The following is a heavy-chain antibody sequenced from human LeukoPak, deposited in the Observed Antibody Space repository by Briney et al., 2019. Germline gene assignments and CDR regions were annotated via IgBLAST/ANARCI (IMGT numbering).Heavy chain of an antibody. CDR1: GGTFSSYA. D-gene: IGHD3-10*01. V-gene: IGHV1-69*13. CDR3: ARLQKRGFGSGSYRGSWYFDL. Sequence: SVNVSCKASGGTFSSYAISWVRQAPGRGLEWMGGIIPIFGTANYAQKFQGRVTITADEYTSTAYMELSSLRSEDTAVYYCARLQKRGFGSGSYRGSWYFDLWGRGTLVTVSS. CDR2: IIPIFGTA. J-gene: IGHJ2*01.